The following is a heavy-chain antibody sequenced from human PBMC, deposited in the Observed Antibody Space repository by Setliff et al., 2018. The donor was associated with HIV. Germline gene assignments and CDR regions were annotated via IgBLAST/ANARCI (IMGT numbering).Heavy chain of an antibody. V-gene: IGHV4-39*01. Sequence: SETLSLTCTVSGDSIDRTGYYWGWIRQPPGKGLEWIGSIYYNGNTNNKPSLKSRVTISVDTSKNQFSLKLNSVTAADTAVYYCARHGDSSGWFGAVYYGIDAWGQGTTVTVSS. J-gene: IGHJ6*02. D-gene: IGHD3-10*01. CDR2: IYYNGNT. CDR3: ARHGDSSGWFGAVYYGIDA. CDR1: GDSIDRTGYY.